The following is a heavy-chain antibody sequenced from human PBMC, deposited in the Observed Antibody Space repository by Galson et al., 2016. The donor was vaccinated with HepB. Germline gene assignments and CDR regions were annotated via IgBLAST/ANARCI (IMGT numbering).Heavy chain of an antibody. CDR2: IYSSGSV. V-gene: IGHV4-59*01. Sequence: SETLSLTCSVSGGSINNEYWSWIRQPPGKGLEWIGYIYSSGSVNYNPSLKSRVTISIDTSKNQFSLNVRSVTAADTAMYYCAQYDSSDWNGWFDPWGQGTLVTVSS. CDR1: GGSINNEY. D-gene: IGHD3-22*01. CDR3: AQYDSSDWNGWFDP. J-gene: IGHJ5*02.